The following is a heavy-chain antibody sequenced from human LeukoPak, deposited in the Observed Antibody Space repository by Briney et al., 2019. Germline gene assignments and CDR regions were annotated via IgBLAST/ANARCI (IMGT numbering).Heavy chain of an antibody. CDR3: TTDRYSYGYYLYYFDY. CDR2: IIPIFGTA. CDR1: GGTFSSYA. D-gene: IGHD5-18*01. V-gene: IGHV1-69*13. Sequence: SVKVSCKASGGTFSSYAISWVRQAPGQGLEWMGGIIPIFGTANYAQKFQGRVTITADESTSTAYMELSSLRSEDTAVYYCTTDRYSYGYYLYYFDYWGQGTLVTVSS. J-gene: IGHJ4*02.